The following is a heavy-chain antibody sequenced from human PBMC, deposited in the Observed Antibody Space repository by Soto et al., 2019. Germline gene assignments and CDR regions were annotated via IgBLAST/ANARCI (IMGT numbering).Heavy chain of an antibody. CDR1: GFTFSSYS. D-gene: IGHD6-19*01. CDR2: ISSSSSYI. V-gene: IGHV3-21*01. Sequence: GGSLRLSCAASGFTFSSYSMNWVRQAPGKGLEWVSSISSSSSYIYYADSVKGRFTISRDNAKNSLYLQMNSLRAEDTAVYYCASGGIAVAFFPGGPNWFDPWGQGTLVTVSS. CDR3: ASGGIAVAFFPGGPNWFDP. J-gene: IGHJ5*02.